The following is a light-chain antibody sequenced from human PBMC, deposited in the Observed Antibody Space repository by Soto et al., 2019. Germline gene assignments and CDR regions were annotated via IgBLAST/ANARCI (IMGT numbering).Light chain of an antibody. CDR3: QQYYTTPRT. CDR1: QSVLYSSNNKNY. V-gene: IGKV4-1*01. J-gene: IGKJ1*01. Sequence: DIVMTQSPDSLAVSLGERATINCKSSQSVLYSSNNKNYLAWYQQKPGQPPKLLIYWASTRESGVPDRFSGSGSETDFTLTISSLHAEDVAVYYCQQYYTTPRTFGQGTKVEIK. CDR2: WAS.